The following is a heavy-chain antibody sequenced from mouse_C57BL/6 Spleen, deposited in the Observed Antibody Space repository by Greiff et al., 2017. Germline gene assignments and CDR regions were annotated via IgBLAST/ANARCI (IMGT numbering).Heavy chain of an antibody. CDR3: ARGGTKRYFDV. Sequence: EVKLVESGGGLVKPGGSLKLSCAASGFTFSDYGMHWVRQAPEKGLEWVAYISSGSSTIYYADTVKGRFTISRDNAKNTLFLQMTSLRSEDTAMYYCARGGTKRYFDVWGTGTTVTVSS. V-gene: IGHV5-17*01. J-gene: IGHJ1*03. CDR2: ISSGSSTI. D-gene: IGHD4-1*01. CDR1: GFTFSDYG.